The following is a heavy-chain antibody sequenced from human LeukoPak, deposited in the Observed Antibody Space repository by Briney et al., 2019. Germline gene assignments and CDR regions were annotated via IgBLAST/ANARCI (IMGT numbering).Heavy chain of an antibody. Sequence: SGGSLRLSCVASGYTFSSYSINWVRQAPGKGREWVSSISVRSNYIYYADSVRGRFSISRDDARDSLYLQMNSLRAEDTAVYYCVRLRRNSDTSGFYYYYDFWGQGTLVTVSS. V-gene: IGHV3-21*01. CDR2: ISVRSNYI. D-gene: IGHD3-22*01. J-gene: IGHJ4*02. CDR3: VRLRRNSDTSGFYYYYDF. CDR1: GYTFSSYS.